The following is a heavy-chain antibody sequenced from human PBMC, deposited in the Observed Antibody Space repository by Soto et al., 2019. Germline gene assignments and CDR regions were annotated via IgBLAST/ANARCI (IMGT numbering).Heavy chain of an antibody. CDR3: AKDRRAGGNSAFYFDF. V-gene: IGHV3-23*01. D-gene: IGHD3-16*01. CDR2: ISATGGGT. J-gene: IGHJ4*02. Sequence: PGGSLRRSWAASGLKFSDYGMSGVREAPGKGLEWVSLISATGGGTYYADSVKGRFTISRDNSHNTLYLQVHNLTAEDTAVYYCAKDRRAGGNSAFYFDFWGQGAQVTVSS. CDR1: GLKFSDYG.